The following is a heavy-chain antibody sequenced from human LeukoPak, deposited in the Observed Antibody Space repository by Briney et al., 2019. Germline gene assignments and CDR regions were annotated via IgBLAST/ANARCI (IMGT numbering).Heavy chain of an antibody. CDR1: TGAFDNYA. J-gene: IGHJ4*02. D-gene: IGHD2-8*01. CDR3: ARSLRVSGDFDY. V-gene: IGHV1-69*01. CDR2: IIPIFETT. Sequence: SVKVSCKFSTGAFDNYAVNWVRQAPGQGLEWMGAIIPIFETTNYAPKFQGRITITADGSTGTAYIDLSSLRSEDTAIYYCARSLRVSGDFDYWGQGTQVIAS.